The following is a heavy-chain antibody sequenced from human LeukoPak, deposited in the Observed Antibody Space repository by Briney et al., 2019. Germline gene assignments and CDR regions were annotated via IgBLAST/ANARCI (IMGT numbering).Heavy chain of an antibody. V-gene: IGHV3-66*03. J-gene: IGHJ4*02. Sequence: GGSLRLSCAASGFTVSHNYMSWVRQAPGKGLEWVSVIYISGRTYYADSVKGRFTISRDNSKNTAFLQMSSLRAEDTAVYYCVNGAATGLIDYWGQGTLVTVSS. CDR3: VNGAATGLIDY. CDR1: GFTVSHNY. CDR2: IYISGRT. D-gene: IGHD2-15*01.